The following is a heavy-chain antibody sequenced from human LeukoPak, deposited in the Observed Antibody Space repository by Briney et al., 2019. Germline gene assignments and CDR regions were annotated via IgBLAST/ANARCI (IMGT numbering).Heavy chain of an antibody. CDR3: ARDFSLYGSGSYYPYGMDV. D-gene: IGHD3-10*01. V-gene: IGHV3-11*01. CDR2: ISSSGSTI. CDR1: GFTFSDYY. Sequence: GGSLRLSCAASGFTFSDYYMSWIRQAPGKGLEWVSYISSSGSTIYYADSVKGRFTISRDNAKNSLYLQMSSLRAEDTAVYYCARDFSLYGSGSYYPYGMDVWGQGTTVTVSS. J-gene: IGHJ6*02.